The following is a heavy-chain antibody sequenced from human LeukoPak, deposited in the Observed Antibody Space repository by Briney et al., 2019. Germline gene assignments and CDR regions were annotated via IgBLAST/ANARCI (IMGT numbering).Heavy chain of an antibody. J-gene: IGHJ4*02. CDR3: ARVLYGSGSYQPFDY. V-gene: IGHV5-51*01. Sequence: GESLKISCKGSGYSFTSYWIGWVRQMPGKGLEWMGIIYPGDSDARYSPSFQGQVTISADKSISTAYLQWSSLKASDTAMYYCARVLYGSGSYQPFDYWGQGTLVTVSS. CDR2: IYPGDSDA. D-gene: IGHD3-10*01. CDR1: GYSFTSYW.